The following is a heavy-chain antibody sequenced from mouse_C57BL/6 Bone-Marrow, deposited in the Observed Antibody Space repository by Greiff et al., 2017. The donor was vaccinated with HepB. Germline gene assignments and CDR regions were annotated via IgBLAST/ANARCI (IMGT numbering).Heavy chain of an antibody. CDR1: GYTFTSYG. J-gene: IGHJ4*01. Sequence: VQGVESGAELARPGASVKLSCKASGYTFTSYGISWVKQRTGQGLEWIGEIYPRSGNTYYNEKFKGKATLTADKSSITACMKLRRMTSEDSAVYSCAKRDNNDAVDNWGQGTSVTVSS. V-gene: IGHV1-81*01. CDR2: IYPRSGNT. CDR3: AKRDNNDAVDN. D-gene: IGHD1-3*01.